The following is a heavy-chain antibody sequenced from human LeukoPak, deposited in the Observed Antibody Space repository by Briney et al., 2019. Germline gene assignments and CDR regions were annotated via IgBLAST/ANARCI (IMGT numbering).Heavy chain of an antibody. D-gene: IGHD6-13*01. CDR3: ARQGTIAAAEIDY. J-gene: IGHJ4*02. CDR2: ISSSSSYI. Sequence: GGSLRLSCAASGFTFSSYSMNWVRQAPGKGLEWVSSISSSSSYIYYADSVKGRFTISRDNAKNSLYLQMNSLRAEDTAVYYCARQGTIAAAEIDYWGQGTLVTVSS. CDR1: GFTFSSYS. V-gene: IGHV3-21*01.